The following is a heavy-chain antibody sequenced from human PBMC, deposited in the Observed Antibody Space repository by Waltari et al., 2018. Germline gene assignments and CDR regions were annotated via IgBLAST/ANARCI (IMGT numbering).Heavy chain of an antibody. Sequence: QVQLVQSGAEVKKPGSSVKVSCKASGGTFSSYAISWVRQAPGQGLEWMGGIIPILGIANYAQKCQGRVTITADESTSTAYMELSSLRSEDTAVYYCARGGYYYGSGSYYPNYFDYWGQGTLVTVSS. CDR1: GGTFSSYA. V-gene: IGHV1-69*04. CDR3: ARGGYYYGSGSYYPNYFDY. J-gene: IGHJ4*02. CDR2: IIPILGIA. D-gene: IGHD3-10*01.